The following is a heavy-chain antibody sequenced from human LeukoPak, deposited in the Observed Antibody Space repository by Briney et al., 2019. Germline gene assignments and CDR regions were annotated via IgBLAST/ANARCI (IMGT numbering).Heavy chain of an antibody. CDR2: ISNSGST. V-gene: IGHV4-61*01. CDR1: GGYVNRGTFF. CDR3: ARSPSGYRFDS. Sequence: SETLSLTCAVSGGYVNRGTFFWTWIRKPPGKGLEWIGYISNSGSTNYHPSLKSRVTISSDTSKTQFTLKLISVTAADTAVYYCARSPSGYRFDSWGQGTLVTVSS. D-gene: IGHD3-22*01. J-gene: IGHJ4*02.